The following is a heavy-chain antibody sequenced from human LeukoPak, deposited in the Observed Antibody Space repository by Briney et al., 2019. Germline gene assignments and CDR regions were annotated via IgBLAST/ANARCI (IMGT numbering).Heavy chain of an antibody. J-gene: IGHJ3*02. CDR2: ISYDGSNK. CDR1: GFTFSSYG. CDR3: AKFPSHPVTTLGDVFDI. Sequence: GGSLRLSCAASGFTFSSYGMHWVRQAPGKGLEWVAVISYDGSNKYYADSVKGRFTISRDNSKNTLYLQMNSLRAEDTAVYYCAKFPSHPVTTLGDVFDIWGQGTMVTVSS. D-gene: IGHD4-17*01. V-gene: IGHV3-30*18.